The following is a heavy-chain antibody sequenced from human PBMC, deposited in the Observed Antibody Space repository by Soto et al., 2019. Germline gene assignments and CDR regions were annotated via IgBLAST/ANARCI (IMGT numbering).Heavy chain of an antibody. CDR2: IYYSGST. CDR1: GGSIGSYY. CDR3: ARTIAVAAYLFDY. Sequence: SETLSLTCTVSGGSIGSYYWSWIRQPPGKGLEWIGYIYYSGSTNYNPSLKSRVTISVDTSKNQFSLKLSSVTAADTAVYYCARTIAVAAYLFDYWGQGTLVTSPQ. V-gene: IGHV4-59*01. J-gene: IGHJ4*02. D-gene: IGHD6-19*01.